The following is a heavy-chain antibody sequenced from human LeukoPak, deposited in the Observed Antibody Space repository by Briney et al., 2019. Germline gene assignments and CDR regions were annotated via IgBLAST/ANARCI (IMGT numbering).Heavy chain of an antibody. CDR2: ISSSSSYI. J-gene: IGHJ6*03. CDR1: GFTFSSYS. CDR3: ARAIDSGWYGEGDYYYMDV. D-gene: IGHD6-19*01. V-gene: IGHV3-21*01. Sequence: PGGSLRLSCAASGFTFSSYSMNWVRQAPGKGLEWVSSISSSSSYIYYADSVKGRFTISRDNAKNSLYLQMNSLRAEDTAVYYCARAIDSGWYGEGDYYYMDVRGKGTTVTVSS.